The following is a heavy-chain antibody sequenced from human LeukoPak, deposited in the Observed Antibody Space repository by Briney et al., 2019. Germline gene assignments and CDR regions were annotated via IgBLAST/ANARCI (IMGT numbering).Heavy chain of an antibody. V-gene: IGHV4-34*01. CDR3: ARARRDDFWSGNYGMDV. J-gene: IGHJ6*02. D-gene: IGHD3-3*01. CDR1: GGSFSGYY. CDR2: INHSGST. Sequence: PSETPSLTCAVYGGSFSGYYWSWIRQPPGKGLEWIGEINHSGSTNYNPSLKSRVTISVDTSKNQFSLKLSSVTAADTAVYYCARARRDDFWSGNYGMDVWGQGTTVTVS.